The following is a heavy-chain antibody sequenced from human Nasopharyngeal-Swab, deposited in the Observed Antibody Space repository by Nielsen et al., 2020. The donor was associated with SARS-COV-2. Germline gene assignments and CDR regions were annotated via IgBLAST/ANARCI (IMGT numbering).Heavy chain of an antibody. V-gene: IGHV5-51*01. J-gene: IGHJ6*02. CDR3: ARRRWNDNYYYYGMDV. D-gene: IGHD1-1*01. CDR2: IYPGDSDT. Sequence: VRQMPGKGLEWMGIIYPGDSDTRYSPSFQGQVTISADKSISTAYLQWSSLKASDTAMYYYARRRWNDNYYYYGMDVWGQGTTVTVSS.